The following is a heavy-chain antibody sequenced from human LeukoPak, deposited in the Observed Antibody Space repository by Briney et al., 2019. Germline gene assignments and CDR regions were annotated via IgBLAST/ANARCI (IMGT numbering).Heavy chain of an antibody. CDR1: GFTFSSYS. J-gene: IGHJ4*02. Sequence: GGSLRLSCAASGFTFSSYSMNWVRQAPGKGLEWVSYISSSSSTIYYADSVKGRFTISRDNAKNSLYLQMNSLRAEDTAVYYCARDSGHLSSVLRFLEWLSPSDYWGQGTLVTVSS. CDR3: ARDSGHLSSVLRFLEWLSPSDY. V-gene: IGHV3-48*01. CDR2: ISSSSSTI. D-gene: IGHD3-3*01.